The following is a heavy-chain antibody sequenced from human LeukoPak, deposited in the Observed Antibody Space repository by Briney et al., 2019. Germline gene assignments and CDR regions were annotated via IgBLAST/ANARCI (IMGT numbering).Heavy chain of an antibody. V-gene: IGHV3-11*04. CDR2: ISSTGSTI. J-gene: IGHJ6*04. Sequence: PGGSLRLSCVASGFTFSDYYMSWIRQAPGKGLEWVSYISSTGSTIYNTGSVKGRFTISRDNAKNSLYLQMNSLRAEDTAVYYCAELGITMIGGVWGKGTTVTISS. D-gene: IGHD3-10*02. CDR3: AELGITMIGGV. CDR1: GFTFSDYY.